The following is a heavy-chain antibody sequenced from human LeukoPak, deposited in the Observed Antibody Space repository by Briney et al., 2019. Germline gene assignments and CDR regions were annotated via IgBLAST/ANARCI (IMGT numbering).Heavy chain of an antibody. CDR3: APDLRGAAWSLDD. J-gene: IGHJ4*02. Sequence: PGGSLRLSCAASGFTFSSYEMNWVRQAPGRGLEWVSYISTSGSTIYYADSVKGRFTISRDNAKNSLFLQLNSLRAEDTAIYYCAPDLRGAAWSLDDWGQGTLVTVSS. CDR2: ISTSGSTI. D-gene: IGHD2-8*02. V-gene: IGHV3-48*03. CDR1: GFTFSSYE.